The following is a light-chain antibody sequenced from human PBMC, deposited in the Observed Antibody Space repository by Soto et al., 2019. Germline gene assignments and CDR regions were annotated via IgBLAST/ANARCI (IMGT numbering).Light chain of an antibody. Sequence: EIVLTQSPGTLSLSPGERATLSCRASQSVSSSYLAWYQQKPGQAPRLLIYGASSRATGIPDRFSGSGSGKDLTLSISRLEPEDFAVYYCQQYGSSPLTFGGGTKV. CDR1: QSVSSSY. CDR2: GAS. CDR3: QQYGSSPLT. J-gene: IGKJ4*01. V-gene: IGKV3-20*01.